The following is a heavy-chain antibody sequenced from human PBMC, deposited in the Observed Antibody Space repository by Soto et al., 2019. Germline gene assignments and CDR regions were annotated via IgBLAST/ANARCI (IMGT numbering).Heavy chain of an antibody. Sequence: PGESLKISCKGSGYSFTSYWIGWVRQMPGKGLEWMGIIYPGDSDTRYSPSFQGQVTISADKSISTAYLQWSSLKASDTAMYYCARQKHMVRGVIDYYYGMDVWGQGTTVTVSS. CDR1: GYSFTSYW. J-gene: IGHJ6*02. V-gene: IGHV5-51*01. CDR2: IYPGDSDT. D-gene: IGHD3-10*01. CDR3: ARQKHMVRGVIDYYYGMDV.